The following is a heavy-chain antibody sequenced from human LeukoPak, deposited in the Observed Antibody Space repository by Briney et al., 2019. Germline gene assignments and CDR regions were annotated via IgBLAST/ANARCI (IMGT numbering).Heavy chain of an antibody. D-gene: IGHD2-15*01. CDR2: IYYSGST. V-gene: IGHV4-59*01. Sequence: SETLSLTCTVSGGSINSYYWSWIRQPPGKGLEYIGYIYYSGSTSYNPSLKSRVTISLDTSKNQFSLKLSSVTAADTAVYYCARDTGYCSGGSCYHNYFDFWGQGALVTVSS. CDR3: ARDTGYCSGGSCYHNYFDF. CDR1: GGSINSYY. J-gene: IGHJ4*02.